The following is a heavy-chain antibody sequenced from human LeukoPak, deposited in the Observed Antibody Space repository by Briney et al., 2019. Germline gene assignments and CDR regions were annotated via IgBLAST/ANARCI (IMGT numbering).Heavy chain of an antibody. CDR3: ARAEGAAAGYYYYGMDV. V-gene: IGHV3-48*04. CDR1: GFTFSSYG. Sequence: PGRSLRLSCAASGFTFSSYGMHWVRQAPGKGLEWVSCISSSGSTIYYADSVKGRFTISRDNAKNSLYLQMNSLRAEDTAVYYCARAEGAAAGYYYYGMDVWGQGTTVTVSS. D-gene: IGHD6-13*01. J-gene: IGHJ6*02. CDR2: ISSSGSTI.